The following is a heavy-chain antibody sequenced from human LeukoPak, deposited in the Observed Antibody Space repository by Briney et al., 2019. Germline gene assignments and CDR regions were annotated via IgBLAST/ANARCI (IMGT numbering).Heavy chain of an antibody. J-gene: IGHJ4*02. V-gene: IGHV3-21*01. D-gene: IGHD3-10*01. CDR1: GFTFSSYS. CDR2: ISTSSSYI. CDR3: ARDYPGDY. Sequence: TGGSLRLSCAASGFTFSSYSMKWVRQAPGKGLEWVSSISTSSSYIYYADSVKGRFTISRDNAKNSFYLQMNSLRVEDTAVYYCARDYPGDYWGQGTLVTVSS.